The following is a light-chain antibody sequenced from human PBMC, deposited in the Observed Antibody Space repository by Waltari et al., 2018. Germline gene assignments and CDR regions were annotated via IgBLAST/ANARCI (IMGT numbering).Light chain of an antibody. V-gene: IGLV7-43*01. CDR2: STT. J-gene: IGLJ3*02. CDR1: TGAVTSGYY. CDR3: LLYYGGVWV. Sequence: QTVVTQEPSLTVSPGGTVTLTCPPSTGAVTSGYYPNWFRQRPGQAPRALIYSTTNKPSWTPARFSGSLLGGKAALTLSGVQPEDEAEYYCLLYYGGVWVFGGGTKLTVL.